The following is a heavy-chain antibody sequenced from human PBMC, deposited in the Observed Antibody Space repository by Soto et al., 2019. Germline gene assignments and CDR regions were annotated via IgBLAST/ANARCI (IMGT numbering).Heavy chain of an antibody. D-gene: IGHD6-25*01. CDR3: ARDPASSMDV. V-gene: IGHV3-33*01. Sequence: HVQLVESGGGVVQPGRSLRLSCAASGYTFSNHGLHWVRQAPGKGLEWVAAIWYDGSKKCYADSVKGRITISRDDSRKTLYLEMKSLRADATAVYYCARDPASSMDVWGQGTTVIVSS. J-gene: IGHJ6*02. CDR2: IWYDGSKK. CDR1: GYTFSNHG.